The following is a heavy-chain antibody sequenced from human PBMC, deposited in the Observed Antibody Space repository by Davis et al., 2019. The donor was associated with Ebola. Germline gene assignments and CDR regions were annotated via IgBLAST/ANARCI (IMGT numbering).Heavy chain of an antibody. CDR2: ISAYNGNT. CDR3: ARDLLDIVVVPAAEPPPWRELELDY. CDR1: GYTFTSYG. Sequence: ASVKVSCKASGYTFTSYGISWVRQAPGQGLEWMGWISAYNGNTNYAQKLQGRVTMTTDTSTSTAYMELRSLRSDDTAVYYCARDLLDIVVVPAAEPPPWRELELDYWGQGTLVTVSS. D-gene: IGHD2-2*01. V-gene: IGHV1-18*04. J-gene: IGHJ4*02.